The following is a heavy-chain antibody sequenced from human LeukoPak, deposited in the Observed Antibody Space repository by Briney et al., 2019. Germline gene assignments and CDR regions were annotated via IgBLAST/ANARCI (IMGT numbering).Heavy chain of an antibody. V-gene: IGHV3-33*01. CDR2: IWYDGSNK. CDR1: GFTFSSYG. Sequence: GGSLKLSCAASGFTFSSYGMHWVRQAPGKGLEWVAVIWYDGSNKYYADSVKGRFTISRDNSKNTLYLQMNSLRAEDTAVYYCARDRWSSGWLGALDYWGQGTLVTVSS. J-gene: IGHJ4*02. D-gene: IGHD6-19*01. CDR3: ARDRWSSGWLGALDY.